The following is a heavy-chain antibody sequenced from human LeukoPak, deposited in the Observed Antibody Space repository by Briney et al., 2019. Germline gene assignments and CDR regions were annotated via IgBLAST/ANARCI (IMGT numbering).Heavy chain of an antibody. CDR1: GGSLSSYY. Sequence: SETLSLTCTVSGGSLSSYYWSWIRQPPGKGLEWIGYIYYSGSTNYNPSLKSRVTISVDTSKNQFSLKLRSVTAADTAVYFCESVTFGGVIVVYWGQGPLVTVSS. CDR3: ESVTFGGVIVVY. J-gene: IGHJ4*02. D-gene: IGHD3-16*02. CDR2: IYYSGST. V-gene: IGHV4-59*01.